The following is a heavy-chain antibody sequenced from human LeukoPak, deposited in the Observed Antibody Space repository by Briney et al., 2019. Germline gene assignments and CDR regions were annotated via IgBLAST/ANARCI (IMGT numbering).Heavy chain of an antibody. CDR3: ARVTHYDSSGYYWFDP. J-gene: IGHJ5*02. Sequence: SVNVSCKASGGTFSSYAISWVRQAPGQGLEWMGGIIPIFGTANYAQKFQGRVTITADESTSTAYMELSSLRSEDTAVYYCARVTHYDSSGYYWFDPWGQGTLVTVSS. CDR1: GGTFSSYA. CDR2: IIPIFGTA. D-gene: IGHD3-22*01. V-gene: IGHV1-69*13.